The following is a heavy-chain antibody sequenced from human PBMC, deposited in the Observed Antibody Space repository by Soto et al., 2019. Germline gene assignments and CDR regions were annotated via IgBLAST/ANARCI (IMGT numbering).Heavy chain of an antibody. CDR2: IYHSGST. Sequence: PSETLSLTCAVSGGSISSGGYSWSWIRQPPGKGLEWIGYIYHSGSTYYNPSLKSRVTISVDTSKNQFSLKLISVTAADTAVYYCAREGSSGPYYYGMDVWGQGTTVTVS. CDR1: GGSISSGGYS. CDR3: AREGSSGPYYYGMDV. J-gene: IGHJ6*02. D-gene: IGHD2-15*01. V-gene: IGHV4-30-2*01.